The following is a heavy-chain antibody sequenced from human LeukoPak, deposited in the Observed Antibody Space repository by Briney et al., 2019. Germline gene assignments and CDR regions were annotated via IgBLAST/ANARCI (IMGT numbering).Heavy chain of an antibody. CDR1: GYTFTGYY. CDR2: INPNSGGT. Sequence: PGASVKVSCKASGYTFTGYYMHWVRQAPGQGLEWMGWINPNSGGTNYAQKFQGRVTMTRDTSISTAYMELSRLRSDDTAVYYCASCYGDCDEGFDYWGQGTLVTVSS. J-gene: IGHJ4*02. D-gene: IGHD4-17*01. CDR3: ASCYGDCDEGFDY. V-gene: IGHV1-2*02.